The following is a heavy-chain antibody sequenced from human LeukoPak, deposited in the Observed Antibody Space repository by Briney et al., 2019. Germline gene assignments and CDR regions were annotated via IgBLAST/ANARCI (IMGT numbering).Heavy chain of an antibody. J-gene: IGHJ4*02. V-gene: IGHV3-9*01. CDR2: ISWNSGSI. CDR3: ASGRSYDSSGLDY. CDR1: GFTFDDYA. Sequence: GGSLRLSCAASGFTFDDYAMHWVRQAPGKGLEWVSGISWNSGSIGYADSVKGRFTISRGNAKNSLYLQMNSLRAEDTALYYCASGRSYDSSGLDYWGQGTLVTVSS. D-gene: IGHD3-22*01.